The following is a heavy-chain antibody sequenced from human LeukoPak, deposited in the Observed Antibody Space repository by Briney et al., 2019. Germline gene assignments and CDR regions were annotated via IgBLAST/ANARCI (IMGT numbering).Heavy chain of an antibody. V-gene: IGHV3-23*01. CDR3: AKDQGVGNFYDSSGYYGLFDY. CDR1: GFTFSSYA. J-gene: IGHJ4*02. Sequence: PGGSLRLSCAASGFTFSSYAMSWVRQAPGKGLEWVSAISGSGGSTYYADSVKGRFTISRDNSKNTLYLQMNSLRAEDTAVYYCAKDQGVGNFYDSSGYYGLFDYWGQGTLVTVSS. CDR2: ISGSGGST. D-gene: IGHD3-22*01.